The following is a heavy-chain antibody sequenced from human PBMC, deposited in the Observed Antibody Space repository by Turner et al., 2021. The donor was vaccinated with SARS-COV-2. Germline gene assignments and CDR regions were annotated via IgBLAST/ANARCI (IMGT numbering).Heavy chain of an antibody. D-gene: IGHD3-22*01. CDR1: GFTFSSYG. CDR2: ILYDGSNK. CDR3: AGEEYYDSSGSRDY. J-gene: IGHJ4*02. V-gene: IGHV3-30*19. Sequence: QVQLVESGGGVVNPGGPLRLPCPASGFTFSSYGMHWVRQAPGKGLEWVAVILYDGSNKYYADSVKGRFTISRDKSKITLYLQMNSLRAEDTAVYLCAGEEYYDSSGSRDYWGQGTLVTVSS.